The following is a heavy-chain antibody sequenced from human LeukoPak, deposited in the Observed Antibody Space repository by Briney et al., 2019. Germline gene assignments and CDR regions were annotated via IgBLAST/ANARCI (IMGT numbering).Heavy chain of an antibody. CDR1: GFTFSSYW. CDR3: ARDYGDYVSYFDY. D-gene: IGHD4-17*01. V-gene: IGHV3-7*01. Sequence: PGGSLRLSCAASGFTFSSYWMSWVRQAPGQGLEWVANIKQDGSEKYYVDSVKGRFTISRDNAKNSLYLQMHSLRAEDTAVYYCARDYGDYVSYFDYWGQGTLVTVSS. CDR2: IKQDGSEK. J-gene: IGHJ4*02.